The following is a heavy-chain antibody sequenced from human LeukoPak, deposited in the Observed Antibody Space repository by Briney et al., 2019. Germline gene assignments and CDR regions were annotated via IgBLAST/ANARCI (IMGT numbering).Heavy chain of an antibody. CDR3: ARSLSKTPRTVTSYHYFDY. Sequence: ASVKVSCKASGYTFTSYDINWVRQATGQGLEWMGWMNPNSGNTGYAQKFQGRVTMTRNTSISTAYMELSSLRSEDTAVYYCARSLSKTPRTVTSYHYFDYWGQGTLVTVSS. CDR2: MNPNSGNT. V-gene: IGHV1-8*01. J-gene: IGHJ4*02. CDR1: GYTFTSYD. D-gene: IGHD4-17*01.